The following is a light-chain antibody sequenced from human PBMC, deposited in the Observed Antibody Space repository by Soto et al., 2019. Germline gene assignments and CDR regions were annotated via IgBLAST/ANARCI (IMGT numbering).Light chain of an antibody. CDR2: EVS. CDR3: SSSAGNNGSV. J-gene: IGLJ1*01. CDR1: SSDVGGYNY. Sequence: QSALTQPPSASGSPGQSVTISCTGTSSDVGGYNYVSWYQQHPGKAPKLMIYEVSKRPSGVPDRFSGSKSGNTASLTVSGLQAEDEADYYCSSSAGNNGSVFGTGPKSPS. V-gene: IGLV2-8*01.